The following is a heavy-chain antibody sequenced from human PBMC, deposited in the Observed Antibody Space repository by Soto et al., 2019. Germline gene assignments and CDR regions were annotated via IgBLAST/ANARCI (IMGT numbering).Heavy chain of an antibody. V-gene: IGHV3-53*01. CDR3: ARAGFERLYFDQ. J-gene: IGHJ4*02. Sequence: EVQLVESGGDLIQPGGSLRLSCAASGFTVTNSYMAWVRQAPGKGLEWVSVVYTSGRTYHADSVKGRFTVSRDISTNMFFLQMNKLSAEDMATYYCARAGFERLYFDQWGRGTLVTLSS. D-gene: IGHD1-1*01. CDR1: GFTVTNSY. CDR2: VYTSGRT.